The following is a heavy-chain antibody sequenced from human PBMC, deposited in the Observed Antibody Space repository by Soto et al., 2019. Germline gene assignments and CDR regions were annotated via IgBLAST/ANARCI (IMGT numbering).Heavy chain of an antibody. CDR2: IIPIFGTA. J-gene: IGHJ6*02. CDR1: GGTFSSYA. V-gene: IGHV1-69*12. CDR3: ARAYDPCIGTSCYRYYYYGMDV. Sequence: QVQLVQSGAEVKKPGSSVKVSCKASGGTFSSYAISWVRQAPGQGLEWMGGIIPIFGTANYAQKFQGRVTITADESTSTAYMELSSLRSEDTAVYYCARAYDPCIGTSCYRYYYYGMDVWGQGTTVTVSS. D-gene: IGHD2-2*01.